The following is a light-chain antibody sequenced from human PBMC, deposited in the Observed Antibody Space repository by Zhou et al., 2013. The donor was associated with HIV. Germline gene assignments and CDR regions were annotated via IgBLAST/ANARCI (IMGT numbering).Light chain of an antibody. CDR2: KAS. V-gene: IGKV1-5*03. J-gene: IGKJ1*01. CDR3: QQYDSYSLWT. Sequence: DIQMTQSPSTLSASVGDRVTITCRASQRITSRVAWYQQKPGKAPKILIYKASSLESGVPSRFSGGGSGTEFTLTISSLQPDDFATYYCQQYDSYSLWTFGLRDQGGNQT. CDR1: QRITSR.